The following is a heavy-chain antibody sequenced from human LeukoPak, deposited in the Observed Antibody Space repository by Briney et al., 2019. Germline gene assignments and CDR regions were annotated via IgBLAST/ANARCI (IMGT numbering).Heavy chain of an antibody. Sequence: PSETLSLTCTVSGGSISSSSYYWGWIRQPPGKGLEWIGSIYHSGSTYYNPSLKSRVTISVDTSKNQFSLKLSSVTAADTAVYYCARVSAAGTQENWGRGTLVTVSS. CDR3: ARVSAAGTQEN. V-gene: IGHV4-39*07. CDR1: GGSISSSSYY. D-gene: IGHD6-13*01. CDR2: IYHSGST. J-gene: IGHJ4*02.